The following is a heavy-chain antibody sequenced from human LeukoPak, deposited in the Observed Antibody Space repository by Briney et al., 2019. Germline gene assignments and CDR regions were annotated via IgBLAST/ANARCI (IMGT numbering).Heavy chain of an antibody. J-gene: IGHJ6*02. D-gene: IGHD1-7*01. Sequence: GGSLRLSCEASGFTFSNHWMSWVRQAPGKGLEWVANINQDGSEKYYVDSVKGRFTVSRDNAKNSLDLQMNTLRAEDTAVYYCARRKLTYYYGMDVWGQGTTVTVSS. CDR2: INQDGSEK. V-gene: IGHV3-7*01. CDR3: ARRKLTYYYGMDV. CDR1: GFTFSNHW.